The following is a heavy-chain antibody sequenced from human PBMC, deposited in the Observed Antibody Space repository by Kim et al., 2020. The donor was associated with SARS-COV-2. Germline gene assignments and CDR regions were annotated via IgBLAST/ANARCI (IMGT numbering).Heavy chain of an antibody. D-gene: IGHD3-10*01. CDR1: GFTFSSYD. CDR2: IGTAGDT. V-gene: IGHV3-13*04. J-gene: IGHJ6*02. Sequence: GGSLRLSCAASGFTFSSYDMHWVRQATGKGLEWVSAIGTAGDTYYPGSVKGRFTISRENAKNSLYLQMNSLRAGDTAVYYCARELTMVRGVGSYGMDVWGQGTTVTVSS. CDR3: ARELTMVRGVGSYGMDV.